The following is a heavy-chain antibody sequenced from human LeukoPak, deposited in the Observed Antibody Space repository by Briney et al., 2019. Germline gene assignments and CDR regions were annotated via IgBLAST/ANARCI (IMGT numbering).Heavy chain of an antibody. V-gene: IGHV3-74*01. D-gene: IGHD2-2*01. CDR2: IDSDGSTT. CDR1: GFTLSSYW. CDR3: ARGLTLLGYCSSTSCLMNY. Sequence: PGGSLRLSCAVSGFTLSSYWMHWVRQAPGKGLVWVSRIDSDGSTTDYADSVKGRFTISRDNANNTLYPQMNSLRAEDAGVYYCARGLTLLGYCSSTSCLMNYWGQGTLVTVSS. J-gene: IGHJ4*02.